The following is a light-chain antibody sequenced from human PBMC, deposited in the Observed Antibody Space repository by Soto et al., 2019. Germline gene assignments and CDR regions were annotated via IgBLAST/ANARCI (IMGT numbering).Light chain of an antibody. CDR1: QSSSAN. CDR2: GAS. Sequence: DIVMTQSPAILSVSLGERATLSCPASQSSSANLAWYQQRSGQAPRLLIYGASTRATGVPARFRGSGSGTEFTLTISSLQSDDFAIYYCQQYKSWPPLTFGGGTKVE. J-gene: IGKJ4*01. CDR3: QQYKSWPPLT. V-gene: IGKV3-15*01.